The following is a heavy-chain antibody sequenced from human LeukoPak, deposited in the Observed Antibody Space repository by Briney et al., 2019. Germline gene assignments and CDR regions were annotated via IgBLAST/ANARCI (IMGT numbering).Heavy chain of an antibody. CDR2: TTGSGDRT. Sequence: GGSLRLSCAASGFTFSSYGMSWVRQAPGKGLEWVSGTTGSGDRTYYADSVEGRFTISRDNSKNTLYLQMNSLRAEDTAVYYCAKEGVDDYGDSAGAFDIWGQGTMVTVSS. CDR3: AKEGVDDYGDSAGAFDI. D-gene: IGHD4-17*01. CDR1: GFTFSSYG. J-gene: IGHJ3*02. V-gene: IGHV3-23*01.